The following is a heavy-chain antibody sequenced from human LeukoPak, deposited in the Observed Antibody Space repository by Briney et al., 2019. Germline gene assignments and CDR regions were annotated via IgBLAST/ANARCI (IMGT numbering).Heavy chain of an antibody. V-gene: IGHV4-39*01. CDR2: IYYSGST. CDR1: GGSISSSTHY. D-gene: IGHD4-11*01. Sequence: PPETLSLTCTFSGGSISSSTHYWGWIRQPPGKGLEWIGSIYYSGSTYYNPSLKSRVTISVDTSKNQFSLKLSSVTAADTAVYYCVRPSVVGYSDYVIMDVWGQGTTVTVSS. CDR3: VRPSVVGYSDYVIMDV. J-gene: IGHJ6*02.